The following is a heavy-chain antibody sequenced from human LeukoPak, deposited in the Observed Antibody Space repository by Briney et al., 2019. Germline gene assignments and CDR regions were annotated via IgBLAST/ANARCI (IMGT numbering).Heavy chain of an antibody. CDR1: GFTFCSYS. J-gene: IGHJ5*02. D-gene: IGHD1-26*01. Sequence: RSLRLSRAPSGFTFCSYSMNWVCPGPGKGLEWVSYISSSSTIYYADSVKGRFTISRDNAKNSLYLQMNSLRDEDTAVYYCARGRGAVDPWGQGTLVSVSS. V-gene: IGHV3-48*02. CDR2: ISSSSTI. CDR3: ARGRGAVDP.